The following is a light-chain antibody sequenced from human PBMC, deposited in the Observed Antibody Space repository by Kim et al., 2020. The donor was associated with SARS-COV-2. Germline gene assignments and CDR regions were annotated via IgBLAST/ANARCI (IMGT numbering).Light chain of an antibody. CDR2: DAS. J-gene: IGKJ5*01. CDR1: QSISSN. CDR3: QQYAYWRT. Sequence: PGVIPTLSRKARQSISSNFAWYQQKPGQAPRVLIYDASAGTTGIPARFSGSGSGTDFTITISNVQSEDFAVYYCQQYAYWRTFGQGTRLEIK. V-gene: IGKV3-15*01.